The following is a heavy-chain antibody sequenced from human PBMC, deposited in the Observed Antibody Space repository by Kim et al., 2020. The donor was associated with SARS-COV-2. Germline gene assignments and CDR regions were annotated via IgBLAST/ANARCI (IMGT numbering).Heavy chain of an antibody. V-gene: IGHV4-31*03. CDR1: NGSITAGGYY. CDR2: IYSNGDA. D-gene: IGHD1-1*01. CDR3: ARETTRGGLDY. J-gene: IGHJ4*02. Sequence: SETLSLTCTVSNGSITAGGYYWSWVRQLPQKGLEWIGYIYSNGDAVYNPSLKSRVVISIDTANHQFALTLSYLTAADTPLYYCARETTRGGLDYWGQGIVVTVSS.